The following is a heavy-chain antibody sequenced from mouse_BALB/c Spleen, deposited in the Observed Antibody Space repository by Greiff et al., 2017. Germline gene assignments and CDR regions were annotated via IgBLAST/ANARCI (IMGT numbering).Heavy chain of an antibody. Sequence: VQLQQSGAELARPGASVKLSCKASGYTFTSYWMQWVKQRPGQGLEWIGAIYPGDGDTRYTQKFKGKATLTADKSSSTAYMQLSSLASEDSAVYYCARGGIYYGSSFDYWGQGTTLTVSS. CDR1: GYTFTSYW. J-gene: IGHJ2*01. D-gene: IGHD1-1*01. V-gene: IGHV1-87*01. CDR3: ARGGIYYGSSFDY. CDR2: IYPGDGDT.